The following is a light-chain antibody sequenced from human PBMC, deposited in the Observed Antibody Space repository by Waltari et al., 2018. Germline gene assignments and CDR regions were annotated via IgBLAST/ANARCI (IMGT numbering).Light chain of an antibody. J-gene: IGLJ1*01. CDR2: EVT. CDR1: SSDVGTNNR. V-gene: IGLV2-18*01. Sequence: QSALTQPPSVSGTPGQSVTISCTGTSSDVGTNNRVSWYPQSPGSAPKLLIYEVTNRPSGVPESCAGTKAGNTASLTISGLQAEDEADYYCCFYTSRFYVFGPGTKVTVL. CDR3: CFYTSRFYV.